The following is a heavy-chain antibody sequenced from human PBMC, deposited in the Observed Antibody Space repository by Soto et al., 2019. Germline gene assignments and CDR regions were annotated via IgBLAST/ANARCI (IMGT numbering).Heavy chain of an antibody. V-gene: IGHV1-2*02. Sequence: ASVKVSCKASGYTFTGYYMHWVRQAPGQGLEWMGWINPNSGGTNYAQKFQGRVTMTRDTSISTAYMELSRLRSDDTAVYYCARGYSSGWLYFDYWGQGTLVTSPQ. D-gene: IGHD6-19*01. J-gene: IGHJ4*02. CDR3: ARGYSSGWLYFDY. CDR2: INPNSGGT. CDR1: GYTFTGYY.